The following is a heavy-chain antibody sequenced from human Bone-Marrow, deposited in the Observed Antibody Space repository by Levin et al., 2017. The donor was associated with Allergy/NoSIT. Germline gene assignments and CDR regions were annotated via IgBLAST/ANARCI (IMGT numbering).Heavy chain of an antibody. Sequence: PSGGSLRLSCAASGFTFTSHAMSWVRQAPGKGLEWVSSVNERGDDTYYADSVKGRFVISRDNSMNMVYVQMKNLKADETALYYCVRRVGKYFDLWGQGTPVTVFS. D-gene: IGHD3-10*01. CDR2: VNERGDDT. CDR3: VRRVGKYFDL. J-gene: IGHJ5*02. CDR1: GFTFTSHA. V-gene: IGHV3-23*01.